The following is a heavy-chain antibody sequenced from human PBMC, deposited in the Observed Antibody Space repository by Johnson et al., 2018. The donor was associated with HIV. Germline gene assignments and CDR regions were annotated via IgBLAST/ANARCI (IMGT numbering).Heavy chain of an antibody. CDR2: IYSGGST. CDR1: GFTFSTFA. D-gene: IGHD6-19*01. V-gene: IGHV3-NL1*01. CDR3: AKNKYSSGWYDAFDI. Sequence: QVQLVESGGGVVQPGTSLRLSCAASGFTFSTFAMHWVRQAPGKGLEWVAVIYSGGSTYYADPVKGRFTISRDNSKNTLYLQMNSLRAEDTAVYYCAKNKYSSGWYDAFDIWGQGTVVTVSS. J-gene: IGHJ3*02.